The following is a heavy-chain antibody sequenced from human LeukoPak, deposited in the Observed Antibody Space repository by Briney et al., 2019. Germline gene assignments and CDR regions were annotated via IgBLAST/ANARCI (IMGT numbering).Heavy chain of an antibody. CDR1: GGSISSSSYY. J-gene: IGHJ3*02. CDR2: IYYSGST. Sequence: PSETLSLTCTVSGGSISSSSYYWGWIRQPPGKGLEWIGSIYYSGSTYYNPSLKSRVTISVDTSKNQFSLKLSSVTAADTAVYYCASTVLLWSGDASDAFDIWGQGTMVTVSS. CDR3: ASTVLLWSGDASDAFDI. V-gene: IGHV4-39*01. D-gene: IGHD3-10*01.